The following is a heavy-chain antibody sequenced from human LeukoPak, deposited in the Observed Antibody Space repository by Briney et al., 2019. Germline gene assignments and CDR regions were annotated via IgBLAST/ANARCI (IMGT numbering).Heavy chain of an antibody. D-gene: IGHD2/OR15-2a*01. V-gene: IGHV4-34*01. Sequence: SATLSLPYTVSGGSFSGYYWSWRRRPPGKGVEWSGGINHSGITNYNASLKSRLTVSVDTSKNQFSLKLRSVTAADTAVYYCARGRRINGEYWVGGYFDYWGQGTLVTVSS. J-gene: IGHJ4*02. CDR1: GGSFSGYY. CDR3: ARGRRINGEYWVGGYFDY. CDR2: INHSGIT.